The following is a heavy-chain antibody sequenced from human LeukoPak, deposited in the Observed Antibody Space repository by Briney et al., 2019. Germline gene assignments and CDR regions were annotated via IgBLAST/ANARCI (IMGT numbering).Heavy chain of an antibody. J-gene: IGHJ4*02. D-gene: IGHD3-3*01. CDR2: INPNSGGT. V-gene: IGHV1-2*02. Sequence: GASVKVSCKASGYTFTGYYMHWVRQAPGQGLEWMGWINPNSGGTNYAQKFQGRVTMTRDTSISTAYMELSRLRSDDTAVYYCARTYDCWSGYYGFWGQGTLVTVSS. CDR1: GYTFTGYY. CDR3: ARTYDCWSGYYGF.